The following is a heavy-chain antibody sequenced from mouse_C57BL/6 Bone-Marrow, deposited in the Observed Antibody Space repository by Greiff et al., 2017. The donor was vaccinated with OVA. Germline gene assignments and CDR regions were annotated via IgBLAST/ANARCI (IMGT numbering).Heavy chain of an antibody. CDR3: AREPHMDY. CDR2: ISDGGSYT. CDR1: GFTFSSYA. Sequence: EVKVEESGGGLVKPGGSLKLSCAASGFTFSSYAMSWVRQTPEKRLEWVATISDGGSYTYYPDNVKGRFTISRDNAKNNLYLQMSHLKSEDTAMYYCAREPHMDYWGQGTSVTVSS. J-gene: IGHJ4*01. V-gene: IGHV5-4*01.